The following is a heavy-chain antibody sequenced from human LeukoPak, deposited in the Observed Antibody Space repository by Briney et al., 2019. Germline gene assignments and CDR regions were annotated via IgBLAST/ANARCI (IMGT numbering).Heavy chain of an antibody. Sequence: ASVKVSCKASGYTFTSYGISWVRQAPGQGLEWMGWISTYNGNTNYAQKLQGRVTMTTDTSTSTAYMELRSLRSDDTAMYCCAVLGGGSWYADYWGQGTLVTVSS. CDR3: AVLGGGSWYADY. J-gene: IGHJ4*02. D-gene: IGHD6-13*01. CDR2: ISTYNGNT. CDR1: GYTFTSYG. V-gene: IGHV1-18*01.